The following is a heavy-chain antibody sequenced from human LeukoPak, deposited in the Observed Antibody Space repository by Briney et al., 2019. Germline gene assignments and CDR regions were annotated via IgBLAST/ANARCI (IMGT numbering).Heavy chain of an antibody. D-gene: IGHD3-9*01. V-gene: IGHV3-7*04. J-gene: IGHJ4*02. Sequence: GGSLRLSCAVSGFTVSSNHMSWVRQAPGKGLEWVANIKQDGSEKYYVDSVKGRFTISRDNAKNSLYLQMNSLRAEDTAVYYCARDIGYYDILTDYWGQGTLVTVSS. CDR2: IKQDGSEK. CDR3: ARDIGYYDILTDY. CDR1: GFTVSSNH.